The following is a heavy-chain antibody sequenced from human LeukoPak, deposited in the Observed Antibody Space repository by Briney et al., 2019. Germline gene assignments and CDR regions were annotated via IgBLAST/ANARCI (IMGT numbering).Heavy chain of an antibody. CDR1: GFTFRSYW. D-gene: IGHD3-22*01. CDR2: IKSDGSST. CDR3: TRTYYYDSIVYFDY. V-gene: IGHV3-74*01. Sequence: GGSLRLSCAASGFTFRSYWMHWVRQAPGKGLVWVSRIKSDGSSTIYADAVKGRFNISRDNAKNTLYLQMNSLRAEDTAVYYCTRTYYYDSIVYFDYWGQGALVTVSS. J-gene: IGHJ4*02.